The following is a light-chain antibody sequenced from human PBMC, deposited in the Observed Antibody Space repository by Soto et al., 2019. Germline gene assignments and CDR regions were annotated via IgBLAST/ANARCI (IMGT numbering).Light chain of an antibody. Sequence: QAVVTQEPALTVSPGGTVTLTCASSTGPVTSGFYPHWVQQIPGQAPRTLIYSTTNTHSWTPARFSGSLLGGKAALTLSGVQPEDEADYYCLLYYGGSYVFGAGTKVTVL. CDR3: LLYYGGSYV. CDR1: TGPVTSGFY. J-gene: IGLJ1*01. CDR2: STT. V-gene: IGLV7-43*01.